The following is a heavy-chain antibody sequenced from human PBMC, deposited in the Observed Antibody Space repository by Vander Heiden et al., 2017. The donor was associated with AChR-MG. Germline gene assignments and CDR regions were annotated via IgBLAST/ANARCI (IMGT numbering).Heavy chain of an antibody. J-gene: IGHJ6*02. V-gene: IGHV3-49*03. CDR2: IRSKAYGGTT. CDR3: TRARPSYYYGMDV. D-gene: IGHD6-6*01. Sequence: EVQLVESGGGLVQPGRSLRLSCTASGFTFGDYARSWFRQAPGKGLEWVGFIRSKAYGGTTEYAASVKGRFTISRDDSKSIAYLQMNSLKTEDTAVYYCTRARPSYYYGMDVWGQGTTVTVSS. CDR1: GFTFGDYA.